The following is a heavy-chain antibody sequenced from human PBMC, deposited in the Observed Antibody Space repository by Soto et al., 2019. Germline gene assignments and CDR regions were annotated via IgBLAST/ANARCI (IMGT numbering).Heavy chain of an antibody. J-gene: IGHJ4*02. CDR1: GFTFSSYG. CDR3: AKDPYDYVWGSYRPYFDY. V-gene: IGHV3-30*18. Sequence: QVQLVESGGGVVQPGRSLRLSCAASGFTFSSYGMHWVRQAPGKGLEWVAVISYDGSNKYYADSVKGRFTISRDNSKNTLHLQMNSLRAEDTAMYYCAKDPYDYVWGSYRPYFDYWGQGTLVTVSS. D-gene: IGHD3-16*02. CDR2: ISYDGSNK.